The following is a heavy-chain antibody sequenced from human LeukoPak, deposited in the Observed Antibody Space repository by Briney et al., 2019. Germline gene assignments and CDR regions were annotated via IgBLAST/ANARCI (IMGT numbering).Heavy chain of an antibody. Sequence: ASVKVSSTASGYTFTVYYMHWVRQAPGQGLEWMGWINPNSGGTNYAQKFLGRVTMTRDTSISTAYMELSRLRSDDTAVYFCARGSSGWYVYLDYWGQGTLVTVSS. D-gene: IGHD6-19*01. J-gene: IGHJ4*02. CDR1: GYTFTVYY. CDR3: ARGSSGWYVYLDY. V-gene: IGHV1-2*02. CDR2: INPNSGGT.